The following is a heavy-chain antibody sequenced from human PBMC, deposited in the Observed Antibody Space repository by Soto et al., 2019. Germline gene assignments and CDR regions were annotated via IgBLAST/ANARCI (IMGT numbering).Heavy chain of an antibody. D-gene: IGHD3-3*01. V-gene: IGHV4-59*01. Sequence: SETLSLTCTVSGGSISSYYWSWIRQPPWKGLEWIGYIYYSGSTNYNPSLKSRVTISVDTSKNQFSLKLSSVTAADTALYYCARVTYYDFWSGNPLDVWGKGTTVTVSS. CDR2: IYYSGST. J-gene: IGHJ6*04. CDR3: ARVTYYDFWSGNPLDV. CDR1: GGSISSYY.